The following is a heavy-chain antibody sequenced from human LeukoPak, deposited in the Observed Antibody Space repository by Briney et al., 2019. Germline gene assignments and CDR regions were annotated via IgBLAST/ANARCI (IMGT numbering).Heavy chain of an antibody. V-gene: IGHV3-23*01. CDR3: ARSGISSSGY. D-gene: IGHD6-6*01. Sequence: GGSLRLSCAASGFTFSSYAMNWVRQAPGRGLECVSAISGSADSTYYADSVKGRFTISRDNAKNSLYLQMNSLRAEDTAVYYCARSGISSSGYWGQGTLVTVSS. CDR2: ISGSADST. CDR1: GFTFSSYA. J-gene: IGHJ4*02.